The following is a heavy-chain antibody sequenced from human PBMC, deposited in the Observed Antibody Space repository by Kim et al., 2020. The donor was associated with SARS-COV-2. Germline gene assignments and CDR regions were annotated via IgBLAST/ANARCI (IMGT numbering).Heavy chain of an antibody. Sequence: GGSLRLSCAASGFTFSNAWMSWVRQAPGKGLEWVGRIKSKTDGGTTDYAAPVKGRFTIARDDSKNTLYLQMNSLKTEDTAVYYCTTDGPSLLWFGEFLSPHSTWFDPWGQGTLVTVSS. CDR3: TTDGPSLLWFGEFLSPHSTWFDP. V-gene: IGHV3-15*01. J-gene: IGHJ5*02. CDR1: GFTFSNAW. D-gene: IGHD3-10*01. CDR2: IKSKTDGGTT.